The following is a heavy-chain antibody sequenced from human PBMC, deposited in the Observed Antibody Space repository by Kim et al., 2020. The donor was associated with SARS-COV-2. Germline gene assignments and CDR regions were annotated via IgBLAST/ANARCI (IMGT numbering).Heavy chain of an antibody. D-gene: IGHD3-3*01. J-gene: IGHJ3*02. Sequence: SETLSLTCTVSGGSISSYYWSWIRQPPGKGLEWIGYIYYSGSTNYNPSLKSRVTISVDTSKNQFSLKLSSVTAADTAVYYCARSYYDFWSGYRDAFDIWGQGTMVTVSS. CDR1: GGSISSYY. V-gene: IGHV4-59*01. CDR2: IYYSGST. CDR3: ARSYYDFWSGYRDAFDI.